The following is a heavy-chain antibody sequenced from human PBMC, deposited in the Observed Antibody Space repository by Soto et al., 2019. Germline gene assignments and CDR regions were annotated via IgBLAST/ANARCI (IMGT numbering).Heavy chain of an antibody. CDR2: ISGSGGST. D-gene: IGHD2-8*01. J-gene: IGHJ4*02. CDR1: GFTFSNSA. V-gene: IGHV3-23*01. CDR3: AKRFCYCTSCHFDY. Sequence: EVQLLESGGGLVQPGGSLRLSCAASGFTFSNSAMGWVRQAPGKGLEWVSSISGSGGSTYYADSVKGRFTISRDNSKNSLVLQLNTLRAEDTAVYYCAKRFCYCTSCHFDYWGQGTLVTVSS.